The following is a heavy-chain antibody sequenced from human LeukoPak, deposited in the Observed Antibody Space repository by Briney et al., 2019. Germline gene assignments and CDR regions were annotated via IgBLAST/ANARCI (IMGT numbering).Heavy chain of an antibody. V-gene: IGHV3-7*03. J-gene: IGHJ4*02. CDR2: IKEDGSEK. CDR3: TRDPLRRFDY. Sequence: SGGSLRLSCAASGFTFSNYWMSWVRQAPGKGLEWVANIKEDGSEKYHVDSVKGRFTISRDNGKNSLYLQMNSLRAEDTAVYYCTRDPLRRFDYWGQGTLVTVSS. CDR1: GFTFSNYW. D-gene: IGHD3-9*01.